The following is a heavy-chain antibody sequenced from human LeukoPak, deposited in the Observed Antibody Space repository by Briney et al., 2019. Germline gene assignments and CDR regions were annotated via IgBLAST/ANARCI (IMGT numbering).Heavy chain of an antibody. CDR3: ARGTVGGNDYYYMDV. CDR2: ISGSTGNR. CDR1: GYTFTSYG. D-gene: IGHD4-11*01. J-gene: IGHJ6*03. Sequence: ASVKVSCKASGYTFTSYGISWVRQAPGQGLEWMGWISGSTGNRKYQQKIQGRVTLTTDTSTRTAYMELRSLRSDDTAVYYCARGTVGGNDYYYMDVWGKGTTVTVS. V-gene: IGHV1-18*01.